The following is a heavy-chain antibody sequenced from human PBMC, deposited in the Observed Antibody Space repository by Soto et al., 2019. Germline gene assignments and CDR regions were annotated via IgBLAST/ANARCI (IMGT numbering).Heavy chain of an antibody. Sequence: QLQLQESGPGLVKPSETLSLTCTVSGGSISSSSSYWGWIRQPPGKGLEWIGSINYSGSTYYSPSLKSRVTISADTSKNQFSLKLRSVTAADTAVYYCARPVNYYYYYMDVWGKGTMVTVSS. J-gene: IGHJ6*03. V-gene: IGHV4-39*01. CDR3: ARPVNYYYYYMDV. CDR2: INYSGST. CDR1: GGSISSSSSY.